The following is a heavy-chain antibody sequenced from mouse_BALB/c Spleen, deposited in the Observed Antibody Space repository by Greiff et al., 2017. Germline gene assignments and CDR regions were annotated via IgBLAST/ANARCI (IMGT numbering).Heavy chain of an antibody. Sequence: VQLQQSGAELAKPGASVKMSCKASGYTFTSYWMHWVKQRPGQGLEWIGYINPSTGYTEYNQKFKDKATLTADKSSSTAYMQLSSLTSEDSAVYYCARSYYGSSYHGWYFDVWGAGTTVTVSS. CDR1: GYTFTSYW. CDR2: INPSTGYT. V-gene: IGHV1-7*01. D-gene: IGHD1-1*01. J-gene: IGHJ1*01. CDR3: ARSYYGSSYHGWYFDV.